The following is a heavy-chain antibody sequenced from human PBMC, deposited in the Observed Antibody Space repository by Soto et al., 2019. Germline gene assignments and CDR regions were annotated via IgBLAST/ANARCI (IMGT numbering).Heavy chain of an antibody. CDR2: IYYSGST. CDR3: AGGGPYGMDV. J-gene: IGHJ6*02. D-gene: IGHD3-16*01. Sequence: PSETLSLTCTVSGGSISSGSYYWSWIRQHPGKGLEWIGYIYYSGSTYYNPSLKSRVTISVDTSKNQFSLKLSSVTAADTAVYYCAGGGPYGMDVWGQGTTVTVSS. V-gene: IGHV4-31*03. CDR1: GGSISSGSYY.